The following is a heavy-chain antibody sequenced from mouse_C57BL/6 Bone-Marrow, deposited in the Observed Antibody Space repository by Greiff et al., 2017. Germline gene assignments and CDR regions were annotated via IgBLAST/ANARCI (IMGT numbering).Heavy chain of an antibody. CDR2: IYPTGGRT. CDR1: GYTFTSYW. J-gene: IGHJ2*01. V-gene: IGHV1-55*01. Sequence: QVQLQQPGADLVKPGASVKMSCKASGYTFTSYWITWVKQRPGQGLVWIGDIYPTGGRTNYNEKFKSKAILTVDTSSNTAYMQLSSLTSDDSAVFYCAISGPLGRSFDYWGQGTTLTVSS. CDR3: AISGPLGRSFDY. D-gene: IGHD4-1*01.